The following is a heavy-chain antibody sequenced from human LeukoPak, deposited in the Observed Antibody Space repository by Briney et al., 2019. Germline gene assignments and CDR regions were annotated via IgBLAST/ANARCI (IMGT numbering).Heavy chain of an antibody. CDR1: GFIFKKTW. D-gene: IGHD5-24*01. J-gene: IGHJ3*02. CDR2: INDDGKTT. V-gene: IGHV3-7*01. Sequence: GGSLRLSCAASGFIFKKTWMTWVRQAPGKGLEWVANINDDGKTTNHVDSVKGRFTISRDNARNLLYLQMNSLRADDTAVYYCTRDDGYNRFYIWGQGTMVSVSS. CDR3: TRDDGYNRFYI.